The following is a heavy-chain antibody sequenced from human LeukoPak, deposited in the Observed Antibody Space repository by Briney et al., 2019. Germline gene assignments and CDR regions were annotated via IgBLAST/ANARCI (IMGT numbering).Heavy chain of an antibody. J-gene: IGHJ4*02. Sequence: GGSLRLSCSASGFNFNYFAMSWVRQAPGKRLEWVSTIGDSGSGGSYADSVRGRFTISRDNSKNMVYLQMHSLRVDDSAIYYCSRIKYGGNSGYHFDYWGQGTLVTVSS. D-gene: IGHD4-23*01. V-gene: IGHV3-23*01. CDR3: SRIKYGGNSGYHFDY. CDR2: IGDSGSGG. CDR1: GFNFNYFA.